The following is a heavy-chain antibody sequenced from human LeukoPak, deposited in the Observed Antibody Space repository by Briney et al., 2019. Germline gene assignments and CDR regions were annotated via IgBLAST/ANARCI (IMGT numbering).Heavy chain of an antibody. V-gene: IGHV1-58*02. D-gene: IGHD1-26*01. CDR2: IVVGSGNT. CDR1: GFTFTSSA. J-gene: IGHJ4*02. Sequence: SVKVSCKASGFTFTSSAMQWVRQARGQRLEWIGWIVVGSGNTNYAQKSQERVTITRDMSTSTAYMELSSLRSEDTAVYYCAADRWVGATTFDYWGQGTLVTVSS. CDR3: AADRWVGATTFDY.